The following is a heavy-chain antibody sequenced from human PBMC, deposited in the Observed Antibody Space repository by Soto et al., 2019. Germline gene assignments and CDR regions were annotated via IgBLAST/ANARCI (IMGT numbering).Heavy chain of an antibody. D-gene: IGHD6-13*01. Sequence: GGSLRLSCAASGFTVSSNYMSWVRQAPGKGLEWVSVIYSGGSTYYENSVKGRFTISRQNSKNTLYLKMNSRRAEDTAVYYCAREVAAAGPSYYYYMDVWGKGTTVTVSS. CDR1: GFTVSSNY. CDR3: AREVAAAGPSYYYYMDV. J-gene: IGHJ6*03. V-gene: IGHV3-53*04. CDR2: IYSGGST.